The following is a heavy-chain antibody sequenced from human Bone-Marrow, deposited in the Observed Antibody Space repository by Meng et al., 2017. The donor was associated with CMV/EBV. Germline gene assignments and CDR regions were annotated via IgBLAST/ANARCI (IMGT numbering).Heavy chain of an antibody. J-gene: IGHJ4*02. Sequence: LTCAASGFTFDDYAMHWVRQVPGKGLEWVSGITWSGGSIAYADSVKGRFTISRDNAKNSLYLQMNGLRAEDTALYYCAGSRSGELSLRYWGQGTLVTVSS. CDR3: AGSRSGELSLRY. CDR1: GFTFDDYA. D-gene: IGHD3-16*02. V-gene: IGHV3-9*01. CDR2: ITWSGGSI.